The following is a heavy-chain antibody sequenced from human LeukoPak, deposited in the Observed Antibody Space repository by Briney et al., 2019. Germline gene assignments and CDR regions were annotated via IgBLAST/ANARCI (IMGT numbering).Heavy chain of an antibody. V-gene: IGHV4-59*01. CDR1: GASLSGYY. CDR2: NSYSRST. Sequence: SETLSLTCTVSGASLSGYYWTWIRQPPGKGLEWIGYNSYSRSTNYNPSLKSRVTISVDTSKNQFSLKLNSVTAADTAVYYCASEYGYSSSWYYFDYWGQGTLVTVSS. J-gene: IGHJ4*02. CDR3: ASEYGYSSSWYYFDY. D-gene: IGHD6-13*01.